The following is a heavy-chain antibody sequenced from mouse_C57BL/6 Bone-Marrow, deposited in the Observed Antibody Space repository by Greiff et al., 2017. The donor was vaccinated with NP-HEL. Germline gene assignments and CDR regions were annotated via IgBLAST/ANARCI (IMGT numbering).Heavy chain of an antibody. CDR3: AREGGLRRHTYAMDY. CDR2: INYDGSST. V-gene: IGHV5-16*01. Sequence: VQLKESEGGLVQPGSSMKLSCTASGFTFSDYYMAWVRQVPEKGLEWVANINYDGSSTYYLDSLKSRFIISRDNATNILYLQMRSLKSEDTATYYCAREGGLRRHTYAMDYWGQGTSVTVSS. D-gene: IGHD2-4*01. J-gene: IGHJ4*01. CDR1: GFTFSDYY.